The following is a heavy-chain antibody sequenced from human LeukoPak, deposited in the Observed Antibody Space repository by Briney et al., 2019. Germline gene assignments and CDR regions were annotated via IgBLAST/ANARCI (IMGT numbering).Heavy chain of an antibody. D-gene: IGHD4-17*01. V-gene: IGHV3-13*01. J-gene: IGHJ4*02. Sequence: PGGSLRLSCAASGFTFRSYAMHWVRQAPGEGLDWVSAFHTDGGTYYLDSVEGRFTISREDAKNSLYLQMNTLRAGDTAVYYCERGSGPGVTTIDSWGQGNLVIVSS. CDR1: GFTFRSYA. CDR2: FHTDGGT. CDR3: ERGSGPGVTTIDS.